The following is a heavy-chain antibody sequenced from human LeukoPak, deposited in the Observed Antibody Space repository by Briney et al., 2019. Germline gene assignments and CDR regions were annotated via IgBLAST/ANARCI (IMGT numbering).Heavy chain of an antibody. Sequence: GGSLRLSCAASGFTFSTYGMHWVRQAPGKGLEWVAVISYDGSNKYYADSVKGRFSISRDNSKNTLYLQMNSLRAEDTAVYYCAKPHTPPQYCSGGSCYPTPPDYWGQGTLVTVSS. D-gene: IGHD2-15*01. V-gene: IGHV3-30*18. J-gene: IGHJ4*02. CDR1: GFTFSTYG. CDR3: AKPHTPPQYCSGGSCYPTPPDY. CDR2: ISYDGSNK.